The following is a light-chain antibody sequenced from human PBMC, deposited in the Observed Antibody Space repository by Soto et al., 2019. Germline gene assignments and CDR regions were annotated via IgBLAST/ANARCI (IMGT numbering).Light chain of an antibody. CDR2: EVT. J-gene: IGLJ2*01. V-gene: IGLV2-23*02. CDR1: SSDVGRYDL. Sequence: QSALTQPASVSGSPGQSITISCTGTSSDVGRYDLVSWYQHHPGKAPKLMIYEVTKRPSGVSSRFSGSKSGDTASLTISGLQAEDESHYSCCSYAGSSTFVIFGGGTKVTVL. CDR3: CSYAGSSTFVI.